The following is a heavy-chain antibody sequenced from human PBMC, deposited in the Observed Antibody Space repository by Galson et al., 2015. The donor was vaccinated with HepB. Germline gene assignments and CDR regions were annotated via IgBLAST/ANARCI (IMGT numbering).Heavy chain of an antibody. D-gene: IGHD3-10*01. CDR3: ARGSGRSIDYYNDWFDS. CDR2: IIPSFGTT. J-gene: IGHJ5*01. Sequence: SVKVSCKASGATFSSYSISWVRQAPGQGLEWMGGIIPSFGTTNNAQKFQGRVTITADKSMYTVYMDLRSLRSDDTAVYYCARGSGRSIDYYNDWFDSWGQGTLVTVSS. V-gene: IGHV1-69*06. CDR1: GATFSSYS.